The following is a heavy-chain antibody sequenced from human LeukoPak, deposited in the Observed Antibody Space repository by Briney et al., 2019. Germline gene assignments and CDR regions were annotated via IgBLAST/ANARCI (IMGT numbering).Heavy chain of an antibody. CDR1: SFSSYA. Sequence: SFSSYAMSWVRQAPGKGLEWVGSIFYSGNTHYNPSLKSRVTMSVDTSKNGFSLKLTSVTAADTAVYYCTRHWSEFYNYGMGVWGHGTTVTVSS. J-gene: IGHJ6*02. D-gene: IGHD3-3*01. CDR2: IFYSGNT. CDR3: TRHWSEFYNYGMGV. V-gene: IGHV4-39*01.